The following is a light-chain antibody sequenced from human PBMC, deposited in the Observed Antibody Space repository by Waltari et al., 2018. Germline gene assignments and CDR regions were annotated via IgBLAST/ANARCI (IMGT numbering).Light chain of an antibody. CDR2: GAS. CDR1: QNIDNNF. J-gene: IGKJ4*01. CDR3: QQYDGSVLT. V-gene: IGKV3-20*01. Sequence: IVLTQSPDPLPLSPGPRATLSCRASQNIDNNFLGWYQQKPGQAPRLIIHGASSRATGFPDRFSGSGSGTDFTLTISSLKPEDSAVYYCQQYDGSVLTFGGGTKVEI.